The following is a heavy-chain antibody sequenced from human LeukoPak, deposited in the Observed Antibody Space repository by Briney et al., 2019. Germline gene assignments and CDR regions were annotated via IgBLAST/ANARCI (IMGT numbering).Heavy chain of an antibody. D-gene: IGHD4/OR15-4a*01. CDR3: AKDGALSAASYYFDY. CDR1: GFTFSSYG. Sequence: GGSLRLSCAASGFTFSSYGMHWVRQAPGKGLEWVAVIWYDGSNKYYADSVKGRFTISRDNSKNTLYLQMNSLRAEDTGVYYCAKDGALSAASYYFDYWGQGTLVTVSS. J-gene: IGHJ4*02. CDR2: IWYDGSNK. V-gene: IGHV3-30*02.